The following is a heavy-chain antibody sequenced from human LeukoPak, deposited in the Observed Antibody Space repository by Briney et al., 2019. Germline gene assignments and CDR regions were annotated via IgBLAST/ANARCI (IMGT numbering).Heavy chain of an antibody. CDR2: ISSRSSYI. CDR3: ARDPPFCSSTNCYVDY. D-gene: IGHD2-2*01. V-gene: IGHV3-21*01. Sequence: GGSLRLSCAASGFTFSSYSMNWVRQAPGKGLEWVSSISSRSSYIYYADSVKGRFTISRDNAKNSLSLQMNSLRAEDTAVYYCARDPPFCSSTNCYVDYWGQGTLVTVSS. J-gene: IGHJ4*02. CDR1: GFTFSSYS.